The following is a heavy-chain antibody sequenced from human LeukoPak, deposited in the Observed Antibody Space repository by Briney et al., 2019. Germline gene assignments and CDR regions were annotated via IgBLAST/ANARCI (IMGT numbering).Heavy chain of an antibody. CDR2: IKQDGGEK. CDR1: GFTFSSYW. V-gene: IGHV3-7*05. CDR3: ARGMTLAANWFDA. Sequence: GGSLRVSCAASGFTFSSYWMSWVRQAPGKGPEWVANIKQDGGEKYYVDSVKGRFTISRDNARNSLNLQMNSLRPEDTAVYYCARGMTLAANWFDAWGQGTLVTVSS. J-gene: IGHJ5*02.